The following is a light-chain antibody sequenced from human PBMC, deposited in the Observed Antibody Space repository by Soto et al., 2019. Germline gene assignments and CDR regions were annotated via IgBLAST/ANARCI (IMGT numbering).Light chain of an antibody. CDR2: DTT. Sequence: QTVVTQEPSLTVSPGGTVTLTCGSSTGAVTSGHFPYWFQQKPGQAPKTLIYDTTNKHSWTPGRFSGSLLGGKAALTLSGAQPEDEAEYYCLLFYSGARVFGGGTKLTVL. CDR1: TGAVTSGHF. J-gene: IGLJ3*02. CDR3: LLFYSGARV. V-gene: IGLV7-46*01.